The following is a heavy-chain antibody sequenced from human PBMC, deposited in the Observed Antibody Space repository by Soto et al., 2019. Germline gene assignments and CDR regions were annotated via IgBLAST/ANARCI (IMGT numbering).Heavy chain of an antibody. CDR1: GYSISTGYY. D-gene: IGHD6-25*01. J-gene: IGHJ5*02. CDR2: VYFSGNT. Sequence: SETLSLTCAVSGYSISTGYYWGWIRQPPGKGLEWIGYVYFSGNTNYNPSLKSRVTISIDTSKNQFSLRLASVTAADTAFYYCGSVRPSGYVLSWGQGTLVTVSS. CDR3: GSVRPSGYVLS. V-gene: IGHV4-61*01.